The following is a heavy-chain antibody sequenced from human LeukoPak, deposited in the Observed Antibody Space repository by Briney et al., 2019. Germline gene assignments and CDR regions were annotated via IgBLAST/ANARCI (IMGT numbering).Heavy chain of an antibody. CDR3: ARVRGSGVPAANFDY. J-gene: IGHJ4*02. D-gene: IGHD2-2*01. CDR2: ISSSGSTI. CDR1: GFTFSDYY. Sequence: PGGSLRLSCAASGFTFSDYYMSWIRQAPGKGLEWVSHISSSGSTIYYADSVKGRFTISRDNAKNSLYLQMNSLRAEDTAVYYCARVRGSGVPAANFDYWGQGTLVTVPS. V-gene: IGHV3-11*01.